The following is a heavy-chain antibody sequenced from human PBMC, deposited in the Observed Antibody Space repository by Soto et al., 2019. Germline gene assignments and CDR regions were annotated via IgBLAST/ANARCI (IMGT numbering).Heavy chain of an antibody. J-gene: IGHJ5*02. CDR1: GFTFSSYS. D-gene: IGHD3-10*01. V-gene: IGHV3-48*01. Sequence: GGSLRLSCAASGFTFSSYSMNWVRQAPGKGLEWVSYISSSSSTIYYADSVKGRFTISRDSAKNSLYLQMNSLRAEDTALYYCAKGRGGSGSPTPPADLWGQGPLVTVSS. CDR2: ISSSSSTI. CDR3: AKGRGGSGSPTPPADL.